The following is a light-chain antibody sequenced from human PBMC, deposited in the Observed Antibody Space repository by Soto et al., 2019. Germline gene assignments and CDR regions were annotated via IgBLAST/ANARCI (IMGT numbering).Light chain of an antibody. CDR3: QQYNAYSRT. CDR1: QTISSW. Sequence: DIQMTQSPSTLSGSVGDRVTITCRASQTISSWLAWYQQKPGKAPKLLIYKASNLQSGVPSRFSGSRSGTEVTLTISSLQPDDFATYYCQQYNAYSRTFGQGTKV. J-gene: IGKJ1*01. CDR2: KAS. V-gene: IGKV1-5*03.